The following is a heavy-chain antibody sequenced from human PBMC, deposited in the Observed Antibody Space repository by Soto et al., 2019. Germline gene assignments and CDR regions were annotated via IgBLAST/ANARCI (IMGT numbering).Heavy chain of an antibody. D-gene: IGHD3-3*01. CDR2: ISPNSEKT. CDR1: GYTFSSFG. Sequence: ASVKVSCKASGYTFSSFGISWVRQAPGEGLEWMGWISPNSEKTKIAQRFQGRVTMTTDISTSTSYLELRGLTSDDTAVYYCTKDAKFDDFYTGYFVNDRWGQGTSVTVSS. CDR3: TKDAKFDDFYTGYFVNDR. J-gene: IGHJ4*02. V-gene: IGHV1-18*01.